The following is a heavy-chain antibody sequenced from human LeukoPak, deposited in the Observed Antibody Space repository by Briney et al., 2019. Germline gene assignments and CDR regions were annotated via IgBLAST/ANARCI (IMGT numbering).Heavy chain of an antibody. Sequence: GGSLRLSCAASGFTFSSYEMNWVRQAPGKGLEWVSYISSSGSTIYYADSVKGRFTISRDNAKNSLYLQMNSLRAEDTAVYCCARPRAYREYYYDPSGGVSQYYFDYWGQGTLVTVSS. CDR2: ISSSGSTI. J-gene: IGHJ4*02. CDR3: ARPRAYREYYYDPSGGVSQYYFDY. CDR1: GFTFSSYE. D-gene: IGHD3-22*01. V-gene: IGHV3-48*03.